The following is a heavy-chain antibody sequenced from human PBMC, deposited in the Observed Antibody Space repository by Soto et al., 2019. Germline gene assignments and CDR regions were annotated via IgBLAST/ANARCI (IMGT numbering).Heavy chain of an antibody. J-gene: IGHJ6*02. D-gene: IGHD6-13*01. CDR2: IYTSGST. Sequence: SETLSLTCTVSGGSISSHYWSWIRQPAGKGLEWIGRIYTSGSTNYNPSLKSRVTMSVDTSKNQFSLKLSSVTAADTAVYYCATRSGGAAAGMDYYYYGMDVWGQGTTVTVSS. CDR3: ATRSGGAAAGMDYYYYGMDV. CDR1: GGSISSHY. V-gene: IGHV4-4*07.